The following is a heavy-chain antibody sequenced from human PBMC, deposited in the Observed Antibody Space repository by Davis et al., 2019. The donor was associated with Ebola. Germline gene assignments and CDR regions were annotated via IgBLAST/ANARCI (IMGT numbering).Heavy chain of an antibody. J-gene: IGHJ6*04. CDR3: AKSGLSFGVVKYHYGMDV. V-gene: IGHV3-23*01. CDR2: ISGSGGST. D-gene: IGHD3-3*01. Sequence: GGSLRLSCAASRFTFSIYAMTWVRQAPGQGLEWVSAISGSGGSTYYADSVKGRFTISRDNSKKTLYLQMNSLRAEDTAVYYCAKSGLSFGVVKYHYGMDVWGKGTTVTVSS. CDR1: RFTFSIYA.